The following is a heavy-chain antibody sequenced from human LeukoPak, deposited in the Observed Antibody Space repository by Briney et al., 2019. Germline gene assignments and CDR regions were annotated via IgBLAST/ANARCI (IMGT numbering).Heavy chain of an antibody. Sequence: SGGSLRLSCAASGFTFSSYEMHWVRQAPGKGLEWVSYISSSGSTIYYADSVKGRFTISRDNAKKSLYLQMNRLRAEDTAVYFCARADTSDILTGYSDYWGQGTLVTVSS. V-gene: IGHV3-48*03. CDR3: ARADTSDILTGYSDY. CDR1: GFTFSSYE. CDR2: ISSSGSTI. J-gene: IGHJ4*02. D-gene: IGHD3-9*01.